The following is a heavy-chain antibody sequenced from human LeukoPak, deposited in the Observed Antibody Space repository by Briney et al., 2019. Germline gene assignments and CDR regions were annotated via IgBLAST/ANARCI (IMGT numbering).Heavy chain of an antibody. CDR1: GFTFSNYW. V-gene: IGHV3-74*01. D-gene: IGHD6-6*01. J-gene: IGHJ4*02. CDR3: VGTIASRGSEY. CDR2: LPPDELGI. Sequence: GGSLRLSCAASGFTFSNYWMHWVRQARGVGRVWVSRLPPDELGIIYADSVKGGFTVSRDNAKNTVYLQMNNLRVDDTAMYYCVGTIASRGSEYWGQGALVTVSS.